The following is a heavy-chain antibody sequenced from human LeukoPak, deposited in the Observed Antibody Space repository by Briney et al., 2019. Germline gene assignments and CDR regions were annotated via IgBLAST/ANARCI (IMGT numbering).Heavy chain of an antibody. J-gene: IGHJ4*02. V-gene: IGHV4-59*01. Sequence: SETLSLTCTVSGGSISSYYWSWIRQPPGKGLEWIGYIYYSGSTNYNPSLKSRVTISVDTSKNQFSLKLSSVTAADTAVYYCARVSHDILTGSLFYDYWGQGTLVTVSS. CDR2: IYYSGST. CDR1: GGSISSYY. D-gene: IGHD3-9*01. CDR3: ARVSHDILTGSLFYDY.